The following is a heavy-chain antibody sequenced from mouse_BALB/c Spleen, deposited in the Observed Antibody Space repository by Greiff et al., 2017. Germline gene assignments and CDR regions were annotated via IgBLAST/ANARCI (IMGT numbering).Heavy chain of an antibody. Sequence: QVQLQQSGPGLVQPSQSLSITCTVSGFSLTSYGVHWVRQSPGKGLEWLGVIWSGGSTDYNAAFISRLSISKDNSKSQVFFKMNSLQADDTATYYCAKLHYYGSSYVGYAMDYWGQGTSVTVSS. CDR2: IWSGGST. CDR3: AKLHYYGSSYVGYAMDY. D-gene: IGHD1-1*01. J-gene: IGHJ4*01. V-gene: IGHV2-4-1*01. CDR1: GFSLTSYG.